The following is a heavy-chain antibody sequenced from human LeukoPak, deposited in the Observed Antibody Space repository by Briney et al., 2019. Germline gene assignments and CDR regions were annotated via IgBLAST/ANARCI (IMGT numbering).Heavy chain of an antibody. D-gene: IGHD6-25*01. J-gene: IGHJ5*02. CDR3: ARGLAATTTNWFDP. V-gene: IGHV1-2*02. CDR2: INPNSGGT. CDR1: GYTFTGYY. Sequence: ASVEVSCKASGYTFTGYYMHWVRQAPGQGLEWMGWINPNSGGTNYAQKFQGRVTMTRDTSISTAYMELSRLRSDDTAVYYCARGLAATTTNWFDPWGQGTLVTVSS.